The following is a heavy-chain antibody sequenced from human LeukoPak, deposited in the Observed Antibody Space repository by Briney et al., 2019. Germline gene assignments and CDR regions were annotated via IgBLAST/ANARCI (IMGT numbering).Heavy chain of an antibody. V-gene: IGHV3-48*03. CDR2: ISSGGSNR. Sequence: GXSLXLSCAASGFTFSSYEMKWVGQAPGKGLEWVSYISSGGSNRYYADSVKGRFTISRDNAQNSLYLQMDSLRAEDTAVYYCARTFAYWGQGTLVTVSS. CDR1: GFTFSSYE. J-gene: IGHJ4*02. CDR3: ARTFAY.